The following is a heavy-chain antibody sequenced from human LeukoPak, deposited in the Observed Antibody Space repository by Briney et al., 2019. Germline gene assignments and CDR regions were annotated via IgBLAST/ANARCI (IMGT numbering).Heavy chain of an antibody. Sequence: PGGSLRLSCAASGFTFSSYWMSWVRQAPGKGLEWIGEINDSGSANYNPSLKSRVTISADTSKNQFSLKLSSVTAADTAVFYCARRPRNSGSDGGPPGLDYWGQGILVTVSS. V-gene: IGHV4-34*01. J-gene: IGHJ4*02. D-gene: IGHD1-26*01. CDR2: INDSGSA. CDR1: GFTFSSYW. CDR3: ARRPRNSGSDGGPPGLDY.